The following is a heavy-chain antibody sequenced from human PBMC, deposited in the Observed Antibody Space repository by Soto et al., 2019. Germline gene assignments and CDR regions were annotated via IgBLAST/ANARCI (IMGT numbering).Heavy chain of an antibody. D-gene: IGHD1-26*01. CDR3: ANGLSGSQYYCSGMDV. Sequence: EVQLLESGGGLVQPGGSLRLCCAASGFTFSSFAMTWVRQAQGNGLEWAPAISASGGSTYYADSVKGRFTVSRDNSKHTLYIQMSSLRAEDTAVYYCANGLSGSQYYCSGMDVWGQGTTVTVSS. J-gene: IGHJ6*01. CDR2: ISASGGST. V-gene: IGHV3-23*01. CDR1: GFTFSSFA.